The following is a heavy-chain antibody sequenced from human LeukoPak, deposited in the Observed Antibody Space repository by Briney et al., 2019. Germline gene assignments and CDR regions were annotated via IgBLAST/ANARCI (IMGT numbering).Heavy chain of an antibody. Sequence: GGSLRLSCAASGFTFSSYWMSWVRQAPGKGLEWVANIKEDESEKYYADSVKGRFTISGDNAENSLYLQMNSLRAEDTAIYYCANEGGGAFDIWGRGTMVTVSS. CDR1: GFTFSSYW. J-gene: IGHJ3*02. V-gene: IGHV3-7*01. CDR3: ANEGGGAFDI. CDR2: IKEDESEK.